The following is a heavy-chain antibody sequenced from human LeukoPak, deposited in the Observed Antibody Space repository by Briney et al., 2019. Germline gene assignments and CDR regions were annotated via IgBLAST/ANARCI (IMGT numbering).Heavy chain of an antibody. J-gene: IGHJ4*02. V-gene: IGHV4-59*08. CDR3: APTSYGSGRYSGGY. D-gene: IGHD3-10*01. Sequence: PSETLSLTCTVSGGSISSYYWSWIRQPPGKGLEWIGYIYYSGSTNYNPSLKSRVTISVDTSKNQFSLELSSVTAADTAVYYCAPTSYGSGRYSGGYWGQGTLVTVSS. CDR1: GGSISSYY. CDR2: IYYSGST.